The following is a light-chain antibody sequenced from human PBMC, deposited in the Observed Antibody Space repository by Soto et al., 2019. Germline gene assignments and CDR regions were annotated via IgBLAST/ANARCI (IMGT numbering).Light chain of an antibody. CDR2: GAS. V-gene: IGKV1-39*01. J-gene: IGKJ4*01. Sequence: DIQMTQSPSSLSVSIGARVTITCRASQSISTYLNWYEQKPGKAPNLLIYGASTLQSGVPSRFSGGGSGTYFTLNISGLQPEDFGSYYCQQSYTSPVTFGGGTKVEIK. CDR3: QQSYTSPVT. CDR1: QSISTY.